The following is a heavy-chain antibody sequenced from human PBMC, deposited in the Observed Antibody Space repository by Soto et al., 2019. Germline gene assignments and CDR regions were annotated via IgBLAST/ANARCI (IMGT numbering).Heavy chain of an antibody. V-gene: IGHV4-4*07. CDR2: IYISGTT. Sequence: SETLSLTCNVSGVSIRSNYLRWIRQPAGKALEWIGRIYISGTTNYNTSHKSRATMLIDTSKNQYSLILSSVTAADTGVYYCAREGASGFGMDVWGQGTTVTVSS. CDR1: GVSIRSNY. D-gene: IGHD1-26*01. J-gene: IGHJ6*02. CDR3: AREGASGFGMDV.